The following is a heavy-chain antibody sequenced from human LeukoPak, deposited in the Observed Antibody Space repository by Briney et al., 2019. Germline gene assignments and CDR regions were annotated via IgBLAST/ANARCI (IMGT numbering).Heavy chain of an antibody. V-gene: IGHV3-30*18. CDR2: ISYDGSNK. Sequence: GGSLRLSCAASGFTFSNYGIHWVRQAPGKGLEWVAVISYDGSNKYYEDSVKGRVTISRDNSKNTLYLRMNSLRAEDTAVYYCAKDQWEKPDYYYYGMDVWGQGTTVTVSS. CDR1: GFTFSNYG. CDR3: AKDQWEKPDYYYYGMDV. D-gene: IGHD1-26*01. J-gene: IGHJ6*02.